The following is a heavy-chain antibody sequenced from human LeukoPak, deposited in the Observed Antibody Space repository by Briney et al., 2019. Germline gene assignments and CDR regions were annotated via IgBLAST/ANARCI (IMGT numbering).Heavy chain of an antibody. CDR3: ARQSGITGTTGVYYGMDV. CDR1: VDSICRVGYC. J-gene: IGHJ6*02. D-gene: IGHD1-7*01. Sequence: PSQTLCLTCTVSVDSICRVGYCCSSISHHPGRCLEWSRYMYYSGSTSYNPSLRSRVTISLDASKNQFSLKLSSVTAADTAVYFCARQSGITGTTGVYYGMDVWGQGTTVTVSS. CDR2: MYYSGST. V-gene: IGHV4-31*03.